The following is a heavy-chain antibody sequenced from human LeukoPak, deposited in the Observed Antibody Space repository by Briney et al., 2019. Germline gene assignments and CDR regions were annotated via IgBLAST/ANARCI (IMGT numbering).Heavy chain of an antibody. Sequence: ASVKVSCKASGYTFTSYAMNWVRQAPGQGLEWMGWINTNTGNPTYAQGFTGRFVFSLDTSVSTAYLQISSLKAEDTAVYYCARESSGSPPYYYYGMDVWGQGTTVTVSS. V-gene: IGHV7-4-1*02. D-gene: IGHD3-10*01. J-gene: IGHJ6*02. CDR1: GYTFTSYA. CDR3: ARESSGSPPYYYYGMDV. CDR2: INTNTGNP.